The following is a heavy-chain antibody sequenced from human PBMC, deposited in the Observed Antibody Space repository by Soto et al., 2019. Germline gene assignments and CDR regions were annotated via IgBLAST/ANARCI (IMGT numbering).Heavy chain of an antibody. CDR3: ARRGYSYGYGDY. J-gene: IGHJ4*02. CDR1: GGSVSSGSYY. D-gene: IGHD5-18*01. Sequence: QVQLQESGPGLVKPSETLSLTCTVSGGSVSSGSYYWSWIRQLPGKGLEWIGYIYYSGSTNYNPPLKSRVTISVDTSKNQFSLKLSSVTAADTAVYYCARRGYSYGYGDYWGQGTLVTVSS. V-gene: IGHV4-61*01. CDR2: IYYSGST.